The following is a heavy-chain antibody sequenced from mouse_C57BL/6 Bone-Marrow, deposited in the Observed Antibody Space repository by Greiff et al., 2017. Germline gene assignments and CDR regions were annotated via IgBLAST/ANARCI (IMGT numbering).Heavy chain of an antibody. J-gene: IGHJ2*01. V-gene: IGHV5-9-1*02. CDR2: ISSGGDYI. CDR3: TREPLYYYGSVDY. Sequence: DVKLVESGAGLVKPGGSLKLSCAASGFTFSSYAMSWVRQTPEKRLAWVAYISSGGDYIYYADTVKGSFTITRDNARNTTYLQMSSLESEDTAMYYYTREPLYYYGSVDYWGQGTTLTVTS. D-gene: IGHD1-1*01. CDR1: GFTFSSYA.